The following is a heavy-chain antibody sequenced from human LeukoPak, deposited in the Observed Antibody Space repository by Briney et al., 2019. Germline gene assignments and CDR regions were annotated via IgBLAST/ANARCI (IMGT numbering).Heavy chain of an antibody. CDR1: GFTLSSYT. D-gene: IGHD5-12*01. J-gene: IGHJ4*02. CDR2: ISSSGSTI. Sequence: SGGPLRLSCEVSGFTLSSYTMNWVRQAPGKGLEWASYISSSGSTIYYADSVKGRFTISRDNAKNSLYLQMNSLRAEDTAVYYCARDIGWLRPQGFDYWGQGTLVTVSS. CDR3: ARDIGWLRPQGFDY. V-gene: IGHV3-48*04.